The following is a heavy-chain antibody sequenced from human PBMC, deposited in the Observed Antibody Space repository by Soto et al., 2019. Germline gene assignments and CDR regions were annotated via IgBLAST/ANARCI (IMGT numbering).Heavy chain of an antibody. CDR2: ISRDGRST. D-gene: IGHD3-22*01. Sequence: PGGSLGLSCSASGFTFSMHSMHWVRQTPGKALEYVSAISRDGRSTFYADSVKGRFTISRDNSKNTLYLRMNSLRSDDTAVYYCVKEANPFINTLVVLIFDYWGQGTQVTVSS. CDR3: VKEANPFINTLVVLIFDY. J-gene: IGHJ4*02. CDR1: GFTFSMHS. V-gene: IGHV3-64D*08.